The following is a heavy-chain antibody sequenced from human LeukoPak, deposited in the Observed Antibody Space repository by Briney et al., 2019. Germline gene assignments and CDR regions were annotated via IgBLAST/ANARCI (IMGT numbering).Heavy chain of an antibody. CDR1: GFTFSSYA. Sequence: GGSLRLSCAASGFTFSSYAMSWVRQAPGKGLEWVSAISGSGGSTYYADSVKGRFTISRDNSKNTLYLQMNSLRTEDTAVYYCARDKGGRGYFDYWGQGTLVTVSS. V-gene: IGHV3-23*01. J-gene: IGHJ4*02. CDR3: ARDKGGRGYFDY. CDR2: ISGSGGST. D-gene: IGHD3-16*01.